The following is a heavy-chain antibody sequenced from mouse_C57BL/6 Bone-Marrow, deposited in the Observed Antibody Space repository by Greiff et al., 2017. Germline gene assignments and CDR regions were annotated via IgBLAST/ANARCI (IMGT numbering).Heavy chain of an antibody. J-gene: IGHJ2*01. CDR2: INPNNGGT. Sequence: VQLQQSGPELVKPGASVKISCKASGYTFTDYYMNWVKQSHGKSLEWIGDINPNNGGTSYNQKFKGKATLTVDKSSSTAYMELRSLTSEDAAVYYCARSDYWGQGTTLTVSS. CDR3: ARSDY. CDR1: GYTFTDYY. V-gene: IGHV1-26*01.